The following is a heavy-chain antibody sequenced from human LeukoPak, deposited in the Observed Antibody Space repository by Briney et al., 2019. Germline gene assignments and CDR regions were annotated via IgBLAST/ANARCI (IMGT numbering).Heavy chain of an antibody. D-gene: IGHD2-2*01. J-gene: IGHJ5*02. CDR3: AKFTREYCSSTSCPNWFDP. Sequence: PGGSLRLSCAASGFTFSAYAMSWVRQAPGKGLEWISAISASGGTTYYAGSVKGRFTISRDNSKNTLYLQMNSLSAEDTAIYYCAKFTREYCSSTSCPNWFDPWGQGTLVTVSS. V-gene: IGHV3-23*01. CDR2: ISASGGTT. CDR1: GFTFSAYA.